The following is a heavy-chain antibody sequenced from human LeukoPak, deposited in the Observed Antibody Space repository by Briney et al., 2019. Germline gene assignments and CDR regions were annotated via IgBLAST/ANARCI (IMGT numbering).Heavy chain of an antibody. J-gene: IGHJ3*02. D-gene: IGHD5-12*01. CDR3: AMGVGVATTAI. V-gene: IGHV1-69*02. CDR2: IIPILGIA. CDR1: GYTFTSYY. Sequence: SVKVSCKASGYTFTSYYMHWVRQAPGQGLEWMGRIIPILGIANYAQKFQGRVMITADKSTSTAYMELSSLRSEDTAVYYCAMGVGVATTAIWGQGTMVTVSS.